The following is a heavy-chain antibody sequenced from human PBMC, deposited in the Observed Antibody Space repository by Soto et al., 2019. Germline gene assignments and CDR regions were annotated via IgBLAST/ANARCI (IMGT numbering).Heavy chain of an antibody. CDR2: ISSSSSYI. Sequence: EVQLVESGGGLVKPGGSLRLSCAASGFTFSIYSMNWVRQAPGKGLEWVSSISSSSSYIYYADSVKGRFTISRDNAKNSLYLQMNSLRAEDTAVYYCARAGVDAFDIWGQGTMVTVSS. D-gene: IGHD3-10*01. CDR3: ARAGVDAFDI. V-gene: IGHV3-21*01. CDR1: GFTFSIYS. J-gene: IGHJ3*02.